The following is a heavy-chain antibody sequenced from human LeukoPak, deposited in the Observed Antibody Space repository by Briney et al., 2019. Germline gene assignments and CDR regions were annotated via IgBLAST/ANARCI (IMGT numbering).Heavy chain of an antibody. CDR1: GFTFSSYS. CDR3: ARRYCSSTSDPGPKDV. J-gene: IGHJ6*04. D-gene: IGHD2-2*01. V-gene: IGHV3-21*01. Sequence: GGSLRLSCAASGFTFSSYSMNWVRQAPGKGLEWVSSISSSSSYIYYADSVKGRFTISRDNAKNSLYLQMNSLRAEDTAVYYCARRYCSSTSDPGPKDVWGKGTTVTVSS. CDR2: ISSSSSYI.